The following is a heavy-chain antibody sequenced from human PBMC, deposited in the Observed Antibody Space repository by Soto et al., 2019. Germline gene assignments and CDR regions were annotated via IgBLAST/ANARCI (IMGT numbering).Heavy chain of an antibody. D-gene: IGHD6-13*01. CDR2: IIPILGIA. CDR1: GGTFSSYT. Sequence: QVQLVQSGAEVKKPGSSVKVSCKASGGTFSSYTISWVRQAPGQGLEWMGRIIPILGIANYAQKFQGRVTITADTSTSTDYTELSSLRSEVTAVYYWARGRPDSSWWTTAVGYGMDVWGQGTTVTGS. CDR3: ARGRPDSSWWTTAVGYGMDV. V-gene: IGHV1-69*02. J-gene: IGHJ6*02.